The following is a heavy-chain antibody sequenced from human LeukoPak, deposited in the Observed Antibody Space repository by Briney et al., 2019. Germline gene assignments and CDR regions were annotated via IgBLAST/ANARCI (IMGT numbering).Heavy chain of an antibody. Sequence: SETLSLTCTVSGGSISSSSYYWGWIRQPPGKGLEWIGSIYYSGNTNYNPSLKSRVTISVDTSKNQFSLKLSSVTAADTAVYYCAIGRGDLPWFPPFDYWGQGTLVTVSS. V-gene: IGHV4-39*07. CDR1: GGSISSSSYY. CDR3: AIGRGDLPWFPPFDY. J-gene: IGHJ4*02. D-gene: IGHD3-16*01. CDR2: IYYSGNT.